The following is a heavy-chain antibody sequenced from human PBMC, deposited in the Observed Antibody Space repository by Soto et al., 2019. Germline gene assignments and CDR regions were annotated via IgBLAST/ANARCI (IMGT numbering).Heavy chain of an antibody. CDR2: IIPIFGTA. CDR1: GGTFSSYA. V-gene: IGHV1-69*13. D-gene: IGHD6-13*01. J-gene: IGHJ5*02. Sequence: SVKVSCKASGGTFSSYAISWVRQAPGQGLEWMGGIIPIFGTANYAQKFQGRFTITADESTSTAYMELSSLRSEDTAVYYCARSAAAGTLDWFDPWGQGTLVTVSS. CDR3: ARSAAAGTLDWFDP.